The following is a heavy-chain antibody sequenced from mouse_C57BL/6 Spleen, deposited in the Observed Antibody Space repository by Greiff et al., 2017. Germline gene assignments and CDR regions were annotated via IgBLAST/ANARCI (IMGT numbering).Heavy chain of an antibody. CDR2: IYPGSGST. Sequence: VQLQQPGAELVKPGASVKMSCKASGYTFTSYWITWVKQRPGQGLEWLGDIYPGSGSTNYNEKFKSKATLTVDTSSSTAYMQLSSLTSEDSAVYYCARDGLRRSYYFDYWGQGTTLTVSS. J-gene: IGHJ2*01. V-gene: IGHV1-55*01. CDR1: GYTFTSYW. CDR3: ARDGLRRSYYFDY. D-gene: IGHD2-2*01.